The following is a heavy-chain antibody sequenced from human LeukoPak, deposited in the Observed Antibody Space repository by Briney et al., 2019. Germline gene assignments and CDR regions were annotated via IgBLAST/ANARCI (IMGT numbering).Heavy chain of an antibody. D-gene: IGHD1-26*01. CDR3: ARVWSGSYYYYYYYMDV. V-gene: IGHV4-59*01. CDR1: GGSISSYY. CDR2: IYYSGST. Sequence: AETLSLTCTVSGGSISSYYWSWIRQPPGEGLEWIGYIYYSGSTNYNPSLKSRVTISVDTSKNQFSLKLSSVTAADTAVYYCARVWSGSYYYYYYYMDVWGKGTTVTVSS. J-gene: IGHJ6*03.